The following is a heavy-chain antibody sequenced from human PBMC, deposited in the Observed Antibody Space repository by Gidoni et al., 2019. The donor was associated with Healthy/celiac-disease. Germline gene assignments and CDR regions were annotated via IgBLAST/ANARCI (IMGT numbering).Heavy chain of an antibody. CDR2: IRGSGGST. V-gene: IGHV3-23*01. Sequence: EVQLLESGGGLVQPGGSLRLSCAASGFTFSSYAMSWARQAPGKGLEWVSGIRGSGGSTYYADSVKGRFTISRDNSKNTLYLQMNSLRAEDTAVYYCAKDGNKDRTIFGVHGVFNKYYFDYWGQGTLVTVSS. D-gene: IGHD3-3*01. CDR3: AKDGNKDRTIFGVHGVFNKYYFDY. CDR1: GFTFSSYA. J-gene: IGHJ4*02.